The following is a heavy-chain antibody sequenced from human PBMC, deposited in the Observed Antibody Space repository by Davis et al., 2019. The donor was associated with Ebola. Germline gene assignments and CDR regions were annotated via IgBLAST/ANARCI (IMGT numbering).Heavy chain of an antibody. J-gene: IGHJ5*02. Sequence: ASVKVSCKASGYTFTAYFLQWARQPPGQRLEWLGWINPSSGGTTYARKFQGRFTLTSDTSISTAYMELTNLKSDDTAVYYCARDSLPFDPWGQGTLVTVSS. CDR1: GYTFTAYF. CDR3: ARDSLPFDP. D-gene: IGHD1-26*01. CDR2: INPSSGGT. V-gene: IGHV1-2*02.